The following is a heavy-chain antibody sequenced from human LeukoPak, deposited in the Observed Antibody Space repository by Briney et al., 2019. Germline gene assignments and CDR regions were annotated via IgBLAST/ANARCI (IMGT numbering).Heavy chain of an antibody. V-gene: IGHV3-11*01. CDR2: ISSSGSII. CDR1: GFTFSDYY. J-gene: IGHJ4*02. Sequence: GGSLRPSCAASGFTFSDYYMSWIRQAPGKGLEWVSYISSSGSIIYYADSVKGRFTISRDNAKNSLYLQMSSLRAEDTAVYYCARGPAGSSSWYDYWGQGTLVTVSS. D-gene: IGHD6-13*01. CDR3: ARGPAGSSSWYDY.